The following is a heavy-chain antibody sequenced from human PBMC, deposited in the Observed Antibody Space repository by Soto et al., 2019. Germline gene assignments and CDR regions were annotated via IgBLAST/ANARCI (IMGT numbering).Heavy chain of an antibody. V-gene: IGHV3-74*01. CDR2: INSDGSST. CDR3: AKPSGYYDNWFDP. CDR1: GFTFSSYW. J-gene: IGHJ5*02. D-gene: IGHD3-22*01. Sequence: GGSLRLSCAASGFTFSSYWMHWVRQAPGKGLVWVSRINSDGSSTSYADSVKGRFTISRDNAKNTLYLQMNSLRAEDTAVYYCAKPSGYYDNWFDPWGQGTLVTVS.